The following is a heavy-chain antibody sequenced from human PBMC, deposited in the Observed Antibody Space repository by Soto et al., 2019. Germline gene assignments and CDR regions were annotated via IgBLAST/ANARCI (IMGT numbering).Heavy chain of an antibody. Sequence: SVKVSCKASGGTFSSYAISWVRQAPGQGLEWMGGIIPIFGTANYAQKFQGRVTSTEDESTSTADMELGSLRSEDTAVYYCAGGYCRGGSCYNYYYYGMDVWGQGTPVTAP. CDR3: AGGYCRGGSCYNYYYYGMDV. CDR1: GGTFSSYA. D-gene: IGHD2-15*01. CDR2: IIPIFGTA. V-gene: IGHV1-69*13. J-gene: IGHJ6*02.